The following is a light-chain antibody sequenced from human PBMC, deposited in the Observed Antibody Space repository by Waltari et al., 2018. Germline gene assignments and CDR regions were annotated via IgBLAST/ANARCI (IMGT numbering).Light chain of an antibody. V-gene: IGKV1-39*01. CDR2: AAS. Sequence: DIQLTQSPSYLSASVGDRVTITCRASQTLTTYLNWYQQRPGTAPKFLIYAASNLETGVPSRFSGGGSGTDFTLTISGLQPDDFVTYYCQQSKEVPFTFGQGTKLEIK. CDR3: QQSKEVPFT. CDR1: QTLTTY. J-gene: IGKJ2*01.